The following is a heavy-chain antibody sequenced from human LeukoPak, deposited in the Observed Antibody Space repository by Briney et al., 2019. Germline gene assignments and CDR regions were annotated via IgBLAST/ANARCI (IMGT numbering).Heavy chain of an antibody. D-gene: IGHD3-22*01. CDR2: IYSAGST. V-gene: IGHV3-53*04. CDR1: GLTPRSNY. Sequence: RGSLRLSCAASGLTPRSNYTRWGPHAPGEGLGWVSAIYSAGSTYYSDSVKSRFTISRHTSKNTLYLQMNSLSAEDTAVYYCAREVYDSSGYHFDFWGQGTLVTVSS. J-gene: IGHJ4*02. CDR3: AREVYDSSGYHFDF.